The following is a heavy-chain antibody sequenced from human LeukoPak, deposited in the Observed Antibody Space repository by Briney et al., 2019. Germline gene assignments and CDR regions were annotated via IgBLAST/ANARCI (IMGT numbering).Heavy chain of an antibody. CDR2: ISGSGGST. D-gene: IGHD3-10*01. CDR3: AKVSQGSGSYYNVDWFDP. Sequence: PGGSLRLSCAASGFTFSSYGMSWVRQAPGKGLEWVSAISGSGGSTYYADSVKGRFTISRDNSKNTLYLQMNSLRAEDTAVYYCAKVSQGSGSYYNVDWFDPWGQGTLVTVSS. V-gene: IGHV3-23*01. J-gene: IGHJ5*02. CDR1: GFTFSSYG.